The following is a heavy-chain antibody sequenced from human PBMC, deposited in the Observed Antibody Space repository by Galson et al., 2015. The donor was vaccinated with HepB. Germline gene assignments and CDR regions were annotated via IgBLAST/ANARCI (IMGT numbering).Heavy chain of an antibody. Sequence: SLRLSCAASGFTFSSYAMSWVRQAPGKGLEWVSAISGSGGSTYYADSVKGRFTISRDNSKNTLYLQMNSLRAEDTAVYYCAKDLWSFDYYDSSGYTDWGQGTLVTVSS. CDR2: ISGSGGST. J-gene: IGHJ4*02. CDR1: GFTFSSYA. D-gene: IGHD3-22*01. V-gene: IGHV3-23*01. CDR3: AKDLWSFDYYDSSGYTD.